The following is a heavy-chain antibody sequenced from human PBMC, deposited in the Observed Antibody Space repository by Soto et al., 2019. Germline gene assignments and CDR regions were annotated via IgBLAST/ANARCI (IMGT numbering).Heavy chain of an antibody. CDR3: ARDRSADRFVQYFQH. CDR2: ISSGSDSI. D-gene: IGHD6-19*01. CDR1: GLMFISYG. Sequence: GGPVTHTCSPYGLMFISYGMVWVRLPPGKGLEWVASISSGSDSIFYADSVKGRFTVSRDNAKNSMCLQMNNLRAEDTAVYFCARDRSADRFVQYFQHWGQGTQVTVSS. J-gene: IGHJ1*01. V-gene: IGHV3-21*01.